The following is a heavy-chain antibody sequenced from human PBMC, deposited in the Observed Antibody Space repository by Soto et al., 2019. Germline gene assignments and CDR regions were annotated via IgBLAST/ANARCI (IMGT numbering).Heavy chain of an antibody. CDR2: INHSGST. CDR1: GGSFSGYY. Sequence: SETLSLTCAVYGGSFSGYYWSWIRQPPGKGLEWIGEINHSGSTNYNPSLKSRVTISVDTSKNQFSLKLSSVTAADTAVYYCARARDYGDFDYWGQGTLVTVSS. D-gene: IGHD4-17*01. CDR3: ARARDYGDFDY. J-gene: IGHJ4*02. V-gene: IGHV4-34*01.